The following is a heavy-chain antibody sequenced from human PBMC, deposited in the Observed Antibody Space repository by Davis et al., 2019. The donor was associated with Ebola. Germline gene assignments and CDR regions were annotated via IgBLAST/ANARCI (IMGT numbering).Heavy chain of an antibody. D-gene: IGHD3-10*01. J-gene: IGHJ4*02. Sequence: PGGSLRLSCAASGFTFSRNWMSWVRQAPGKGLEWVANTNQDGSTKHYAGSVEGRFTISRDNAKTSLYLQMNILRAEDTAVYYCVRVIGSYTTFDYWGQGTLVTVSS. CDR1: GFTFSRNW. V-gene: IGHV3-7*03. CDR2: TNQDGSTK. CDR3: VRVIGSYTTFDY.